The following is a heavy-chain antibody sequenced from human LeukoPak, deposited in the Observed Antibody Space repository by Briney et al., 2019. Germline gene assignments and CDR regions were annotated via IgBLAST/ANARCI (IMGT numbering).Heavy chain of an antibody. D-gene: IGHD1-26*01. CDR1: GFTFSSYA. CDR3: ARDPGIVGAHFDY. J-gene: IGHJ4*02. CDR2: ISYDGSNK. V-gene: IGHV3-30*04. Sequence: PGGSLRLSCAASGFTFSSYAMHWVRQAPGKGLEWVAVISYDGSNKYYADSVKGRFTISRDNSKNTLYLQMNSLRAEDTAVYYCARDPGIVGAHFDYWGQGTLVTVSS.